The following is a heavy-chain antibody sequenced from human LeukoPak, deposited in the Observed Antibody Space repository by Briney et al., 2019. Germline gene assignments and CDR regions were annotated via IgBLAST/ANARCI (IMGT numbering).Heavy chain of an antibody. V-gene: IGHV1-8*01. D-gene: IGHD6-13*01. CDR2: MNPNSGNT. CDR1: GYTFTNYG. CDR3: ARGGASAAARRFDP. Sequence: ASVKVSCKASGYTFTNYGINWVRQATGQGLEWMGWMNPNSGNTGYAQRFHGRVTTTSNTSISTAYMELGSLRSEDTAVYYCARGGASAAARRFDPWGQGTLVTVSS. J-gene: IGHJ5*02.